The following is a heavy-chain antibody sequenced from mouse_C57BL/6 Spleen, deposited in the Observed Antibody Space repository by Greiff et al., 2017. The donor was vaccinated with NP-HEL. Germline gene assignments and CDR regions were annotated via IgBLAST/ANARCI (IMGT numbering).Heavy chain of an antibody. V-gene: IGHV1-75*01. CDR1: GYTFTDYY. CDR2: IFPGSGST. D-gene: IGHD1-1*01. J-gene: IGHJ2*01. CDR3: ARNYGSPFYFDY. Sequence: VQLVESGPELVKPGASVKISCKASGYTFTDYYINWVKQRPGQGLEWIGWIFPGSGSTYYNEKFKGKATLTVDKSSSTAYMLLSSLTSEDSAVYFCARNYGSPFYFDYWGQGTTLTVSS.